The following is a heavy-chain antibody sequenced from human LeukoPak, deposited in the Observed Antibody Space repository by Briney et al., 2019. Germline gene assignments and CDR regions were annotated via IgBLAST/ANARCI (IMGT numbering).Heavy chain of an antibody. J-gene: IGHJ1*01. CDR1: GFTFSSYV. CDR3: ARGPTYYYDSSGYSFFFQH. Sequence: GSRRLSCAASGFTFSSYVMTWIRQPPGKGLEWIGEINHSGSTNYNPSLKSRVTISVDTSKNQFSLKLSSVTAADTAVYYCARGPTYYYDSSGYSFFFQHWGQGTLVTVSS. D-gene: IGHD3-22*01. CDR2: INHSGST. V-gene: IGHV4-34*01.